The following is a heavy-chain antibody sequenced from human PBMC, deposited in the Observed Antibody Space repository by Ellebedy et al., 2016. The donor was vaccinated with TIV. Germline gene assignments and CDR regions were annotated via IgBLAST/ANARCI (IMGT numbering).Heavy chain of an antibody. V-gene: IGHV3-23*01. CDR2: IGLGGANT. D-gene: IGHD2-21*01. Sequence: GESLKISCTASGFTLSSYALNWVRQAPGKVLEWVAGIGLGGANTYYADSVKGRFTISRDDSKNTLYLQMNSLRAEDTAVYYCATRHIVLPQWGQGTLVTVSS. CDR1: GFTLSSYA. CDR3: ATRHIVLPQ. J-gene: IGHJ4*02.